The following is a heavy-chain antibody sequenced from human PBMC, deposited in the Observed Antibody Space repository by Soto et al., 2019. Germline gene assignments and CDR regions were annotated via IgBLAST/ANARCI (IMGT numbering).Heavy chain of an antibody. V-gene: IGHV3-48*03. CDR3: TKEKSVVDSGYDAFDV. CDR2: VSTSGGTI. Sequence: LRLSCAASGFTFSEYEMDWVRQAPGKGLEWVAYVSTSGGTIFYADSVKGRFIISRDNAESSLSLQMNSLRADDTAVYYCTKEKSVVDSGYDAFDVWGQGTMVTVSS. D-gene: IGHD5-12*01. J-gene: IGHJ3*01. CDR1: GFTFSEYE.